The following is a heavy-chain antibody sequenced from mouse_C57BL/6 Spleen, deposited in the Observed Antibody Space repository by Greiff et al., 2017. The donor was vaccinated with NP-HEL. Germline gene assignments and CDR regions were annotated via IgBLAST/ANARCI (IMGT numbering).Heavy chain of an antibody. V-gene: IGHV1-69*01. CDR3: ARKVFTTVVATESLDY. D-gene: IGHD1-1*01. CDR2: IDPSASYT. CDR1: GYTFTSYW. J-gene: IGHJ2*01. Sequence: VQLQQPGAELVMPGASVKLSCKASGYTFTSYWMHWVKQRPGQGLEWIGEIDPSASYTNYNQKFKGKSTLTVDKSSSTAYMQLSSLTSEDSAVYYCARKVFTTVVATESLDYWGQGTTLTVSS.